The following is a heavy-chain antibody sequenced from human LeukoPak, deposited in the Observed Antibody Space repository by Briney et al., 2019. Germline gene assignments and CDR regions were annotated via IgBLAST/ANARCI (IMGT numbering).Heavy chain of an antibody. CDR3: ASLRERSYYARGFDY. J-gene: IGHJ4*02. V-gene: IGHV4-38-2*02. Sequence: SETLSLTCTVSDYSISNGYFWGWIRQPPGKGLEWIGSIYHSGSTYYIPSLKSRVTISVDTSKNQFSLKLSSVTAADTAVYYCASLRERSYYARGFDYRGQGTLVTVSS. CDR1: DYSISNGYF. CDR2: IYHSGST. D-gene: IGHD1-26*01.